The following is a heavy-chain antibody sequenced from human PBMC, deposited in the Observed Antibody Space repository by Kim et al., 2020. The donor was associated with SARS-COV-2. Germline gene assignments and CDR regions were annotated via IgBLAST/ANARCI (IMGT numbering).Heavy chain of an antibody. CDR3: TSDLGDYCVGDYYSRV. V-gene: IGHV3-15*01. CDR1: GFIFNNAW. CDR2: VKSKGNGGTT. D-gene: IGHD2-21*02. Sequence: GGSLRLSCAASGFIFNNAWMNWVRQAPGKGLEWLGRVKSKGNGGTTAYGAPVKGRFTISRDASKNTLYLQMNSLETEDTAVYYCTSDLGDYCVGDYYSRVWGQGTTVTVSA. J-gene: IGHJ6*01.